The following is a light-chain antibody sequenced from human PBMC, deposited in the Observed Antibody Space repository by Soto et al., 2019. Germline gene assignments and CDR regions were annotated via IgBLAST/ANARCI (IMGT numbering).Light chain of an antibody. Sequence: QSALTQPASVSGSPGQSITISCTGTSSDVGSHNYVSWYQQHPGKVPKLMIYEVRNRPSGVSNRFSGSKSGNTASLTISGLQVEDEAAYYCSPYTHISTPLYVFATGPKVTVL. V-gene: IGLV2-14*01. J-gene: IGLJ1*01. CDR1: SSDVGSHNY. CDR2: EVR. CDR3: SPYTHISTPLYV.